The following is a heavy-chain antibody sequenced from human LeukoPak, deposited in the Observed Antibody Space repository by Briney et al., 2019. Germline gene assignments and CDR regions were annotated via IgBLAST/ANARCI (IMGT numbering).Heavy chain of an antibody. J-gene: IGHJ4*02. Sequence: GASVKVSCKASGYTFTSYGISWVRQAPGQGLEWMGWISAYNGNTNYAQKLQGRVTMTTDTSTSTAYMELSRLRSDDTAVYYCARDAVTLTPANYFDYWGQGTLVTVSS. CDR2: ISAYNGNT. D-gene: IGHD4-11*01. CDR1: GYTFTSYG. V-gene: IGHV1-18*01. CDR3: ARDAVTLTPANYFDY.